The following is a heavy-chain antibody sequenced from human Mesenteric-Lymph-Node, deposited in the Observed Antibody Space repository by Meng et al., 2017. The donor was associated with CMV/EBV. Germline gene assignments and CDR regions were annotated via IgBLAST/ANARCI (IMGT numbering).Heavy chain of an antibody. CDR3: VSRGGSFQYYFDY. Sequence: GESLKISCAASGFTFSSYAMSWVRQAPGKGLEWVSAISGSGGSTYYADSVKGRFTISRDNSRDNSKNTVYLQMNSLRAEDTAVYYCVSRGGSFQYYFDYWGQGTLVTVSS. CDR2: ISGSGGST. J-gene: IGHJ4*02. D-gene: IGHD3-16*01. CDR1: GFTFSSYA. V-gene: IGHV3-23*01.